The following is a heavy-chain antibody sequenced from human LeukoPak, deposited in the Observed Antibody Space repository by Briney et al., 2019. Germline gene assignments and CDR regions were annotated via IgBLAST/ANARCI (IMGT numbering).Heavy chain of an antibody. CDR2: IRDDGSSK. CDR3: APPSPPGHLDY. CDR1: GFSFSKYG. Sequence: GGSLRLSCAASGFSFSKYGMHWVRQAPGKGLEWVAFIRDDGSSKYYRDSVKGRFTVSRDNSKNTLYLQINGLRPDDTALYYCAPPSPPGHLDYWGQGTLVTVSS. J-gene: IGHJ4*02. V-gene: IGHV3-30*02.